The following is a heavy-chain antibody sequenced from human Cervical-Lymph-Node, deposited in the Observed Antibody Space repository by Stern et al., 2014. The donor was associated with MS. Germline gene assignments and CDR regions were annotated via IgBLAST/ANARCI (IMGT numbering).Heavy chain of an antibody. J-gene: IGHJ5*02. CDR1: GFRFTDYY. CDR3: GRGIKTFDP. D-gene: IGHD5-24*01. V-gene: IGHV1-2*02. Sequence: QVQLVQSGAEVKKPGASVKVSCETSGFRFTDYYIHWVRQAPGQGLEWMGCINPKNGDTHSAQKFQGRLTMTRDTSISTAYMELNSVKSDDTAMYYCGRGIKTFDPWGQGTLVTVSS. CDR2: INPKNGDT.